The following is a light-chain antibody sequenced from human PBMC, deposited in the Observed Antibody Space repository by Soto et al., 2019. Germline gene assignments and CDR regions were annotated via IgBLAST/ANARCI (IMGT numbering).Light chain of an antibody. J-gene: IGKJ4*01. V-gene: IGKV1-12*02. CDR2: AAS. CDR1: QAVSTW. Sequence: IQMTQSPSSLSASVGDTVTITCRASQAVSTWLAWYQQKPGGAPKLLIYAASTLYGGVPSRFSGSGSGTDFTLTISSLQPEDFATYFCLSGHSRPFGGGTKVDIK. CDR3: LSGHSRP.